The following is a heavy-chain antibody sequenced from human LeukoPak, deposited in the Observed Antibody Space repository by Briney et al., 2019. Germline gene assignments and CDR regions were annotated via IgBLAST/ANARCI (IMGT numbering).Heavy chain of an antibody. CDR2: IYYSGST. J-gene: IGHJ5*02. D-gene: IGHD3-16*01. Sequence: SETLSLTCTVSGGSISSSSYYWGWIRQPPGKGLEWIGSIYYSGSTYYNPSLKSRVTISVDASKNQFSLKLSSVTAADTAVYYCASYEYGYFDPWGQGTLVTVSS. CDR1: GGSISSSSYY. CDR3: ASYEYGYFDP. V-gene: IGHV4-39*01.